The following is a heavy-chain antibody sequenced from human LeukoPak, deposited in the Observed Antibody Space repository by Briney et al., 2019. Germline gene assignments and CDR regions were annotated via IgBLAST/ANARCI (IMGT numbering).Heavy chain of an antibody. CDR3: ARHVYCSSTSCSFYYYYYMDV. CDR2: ISSSSSYI. D-gene: IGHD2-2*01. J-gene: IGHJ6*03. V-gene: IGHV3-21*01. Sequence: GGSLRLSCAASGFTFSSYSMNWVRQAPGKGLEWVSSISSSSSYIYYADSVKGRFTISRDNAKNSLYLQMNSLRAEDTATYYCARHVYCSSTSCSFYYYYYMDVWGKGTTVTVSS. CDR1: GFTFSSYS.